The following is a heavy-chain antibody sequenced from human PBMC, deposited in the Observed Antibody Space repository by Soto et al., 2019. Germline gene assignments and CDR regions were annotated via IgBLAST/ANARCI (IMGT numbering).Heavy chain of an antibody. Sequence: QLQLQESGPGLVKPSETLSLTCTVSGGSISSSSYYWGWIRQPPGKGLEWIGSIYYSGSTYYNPSLKSRVTISVDTSKNQFSLKLSSVTAADTAVYYCARGGYSYGLDYWGQGTLVTVSS. V-gene: IGHV4-39*01. CDR1: GGSISSSSYY. CDR3: ARGGYSYGLDY. D-gene: IGHD5-18*01. J-gene: IGHJ4*02. CDR2: IYYSGST.